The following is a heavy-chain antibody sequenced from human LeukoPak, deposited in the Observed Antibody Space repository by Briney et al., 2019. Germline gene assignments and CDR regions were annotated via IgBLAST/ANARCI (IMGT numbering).Heavy chain of an antibody. D-gene: IGHD3-9*01. CDR1: GGSFSGYY. V-gene: IGHV4-34*01. CDR3: ARGRYFDWIQPRSYFDY. CDR2: INHSGST. Sequence: SETLSLTCAVYGGSFSGYYWSWIRQPPGKGLEWIGEINHSGSTNYNPSLKSRVTISVDTSKNQFSLKLSSVTAADTAVYYCARGRYFDWIQPRSYFDYWGQGTLVTVSS. J-gene: IGHJ4*02.